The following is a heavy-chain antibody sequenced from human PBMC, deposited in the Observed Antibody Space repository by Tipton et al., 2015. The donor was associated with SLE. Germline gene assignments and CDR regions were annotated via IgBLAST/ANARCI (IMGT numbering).Heavy chain of an antibody. V-gene: IGHV4-59*11. CDR2: IYYSGST. Sequence: TLSLTCTVSGGSFSSHYWSWIRQPPGKGLEWIGYIYYSGSTNYNPSLKSRVTISVDTTKNQFSLNLTSVTAADTAVYFCARGGITMVRPYGDYWGQGTLVTVSS. J-gene: IGHJ4*02. CDR1: GGSFSSHY. D-gene: IGHD3-10*01. CDR3: ARGGITMVRPYGDY.